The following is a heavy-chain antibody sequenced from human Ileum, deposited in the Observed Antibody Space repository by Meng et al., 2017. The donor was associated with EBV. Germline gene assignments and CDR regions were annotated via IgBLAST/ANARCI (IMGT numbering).Heavy chain of an antibody. J-gene: IGHJ4*02. CDR2: IYHSGST. Sequence: QSRLSGPGLVNLSGTRSLLGAVSGDSIGSSYWLTWVRQPPEKGLEWIGEIYHSGSTNYNPSLKSRLTLSVDKSKSQFSLELISVTAADTAVYYCARGRRFGSGRYALDYWGQGTLVTV. D-gene: IGHD3-10*01. V-gene: IGHV4-4*02. CDR3: ARGRRFGSGRYALDY. CDR1: GDSIGSSYW.